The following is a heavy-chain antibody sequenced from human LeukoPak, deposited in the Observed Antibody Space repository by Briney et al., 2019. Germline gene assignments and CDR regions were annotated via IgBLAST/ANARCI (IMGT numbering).Heavy chain of an antibody. J-gene: IGHJ4*02. V-gene: IGHV3-21*01. Sequence: GGSLRLSCAASGFTFSSYSMNWVRQAPGKGLEWVLSISSSSSYIYYADSVKGRFTISRDNAKNSLYLQMNSLRAEDTAVYYCATAAGSGYSIFDYWGQGTLVTVSS. D-gene: IGHD3-3*01. CDR1: GFTFSSYS. CDR3: ATAAGSGYSIFDY. CDR2: ISSSSSYI.